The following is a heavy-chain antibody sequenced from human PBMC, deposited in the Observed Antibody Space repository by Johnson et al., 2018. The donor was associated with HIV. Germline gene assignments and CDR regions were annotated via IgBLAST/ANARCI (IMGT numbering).Heavy chain of an antibody. J-gene: IGHJ3*01. V-gene: IGHV3-23*04. CDR3: AKSQDRSANDYDFDL. Sequence: VQLVESGGDLVQPGGSLGLSCAASGFTFRSYAMSWVRQAPGRGLEWVSSISGTGGTTYYADSVKGRFTISRDNSKNMLFLQMNSLRAEDTAVYYCAKSQDRSANDYDFDLWGQGTVVTVSS. D-gene: IGHD3-22*01. CDR2: ISGTGGTT. CDR1: GFTFRSYA.